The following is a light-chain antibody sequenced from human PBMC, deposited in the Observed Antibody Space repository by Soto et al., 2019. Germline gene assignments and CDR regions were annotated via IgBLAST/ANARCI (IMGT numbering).Light chain of an antibody. Sequence: EIVLTQSPGTLSLSPGEGATLSCRASQTVSSNYLAWYQQKPGQAPRLLIHDAASRAAGIPDRFSGSGSGTDFTLTISRLEPEDFAVYYCQQYGSSPVTFGQGNKLEIK. J-gene: IGKJ2*01. CDR2: DAA. CDR1: QTVSSNY. CDR3: QQYGSSPVT. V-gene: IGKV3-20*01.